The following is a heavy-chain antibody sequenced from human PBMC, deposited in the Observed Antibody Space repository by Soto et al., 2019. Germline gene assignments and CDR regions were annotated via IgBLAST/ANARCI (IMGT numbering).Heavy chain of an antibody. CDR1: GFTFSSYS. CDR3: ARAQYSSSWYRLVSAFDI. CDR2: ISSSSSTI. Sequence: QPGGSLRLSCAASGFTFSSYSMNWVRQAPGKGLEWVSYISSSSSTIYYADSVKGRFTISRDNAKNSLYLQMNSLRDEDTAVYYCARAQYSSSWYRLVSAFDIWGQGTMVTVSS. D-gene: IGHD6-13*01. J-gene: IGHJ3*02. V-gene: IGHV3-48*02.